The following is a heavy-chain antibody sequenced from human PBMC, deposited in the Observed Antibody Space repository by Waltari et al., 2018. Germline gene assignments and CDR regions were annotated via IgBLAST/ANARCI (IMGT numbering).Heavy chain of an antibody. V-gene: IGHV1-69*01. CDR3: ARVSMGLKYSSISYGMDV. CDR1: GGTCSSYP. J-gene: IGHJ6*02. Sequence: QVQLVQSGAEVKKPGYSVKVSCKASGGTCSSYPISWVLQAPGHGLEWMGGIIPIFGTANYAQKFQGRVTITADESTSTAYMELSSLRSEDTAVYYCARVSMGLKYSSISYGMDVWGQGTTVTVSS. CDR2: IIPIFGTA. D-gene: IGHD6-13*01.